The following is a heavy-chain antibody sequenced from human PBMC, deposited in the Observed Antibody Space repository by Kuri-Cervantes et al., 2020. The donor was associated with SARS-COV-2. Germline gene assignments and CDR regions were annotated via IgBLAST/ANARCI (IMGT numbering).Heavy chain of an antibody. CDR3: ARHGWGYCSGGSCYLGAFDI. Sequence: SQTLSLTCAVSGYSISSGYYWGWIRQPPGKGLEWIGSIYHSGSTYYNPSLKSRVTISVDTSKNQFSLKLSSVTAADTAVYYCARHGWGYCSGGSCYLGAFDIWGQGTMVTVSS. V-gene: IGHV4-38-2*01. D-gene: IGHD2-15*01. CDR2: IYHSGST. CDR1: GYSISSGYY. J-gene: IGHJ3*02.